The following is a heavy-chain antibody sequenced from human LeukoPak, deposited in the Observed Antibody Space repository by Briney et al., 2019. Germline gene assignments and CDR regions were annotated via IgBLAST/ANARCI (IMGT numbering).Heavy chain of an antibody. CDR2: INHSGST. J-gene: IGHJ6*02. V-gene: IGHV4-34*01. D-gene: IGHD3-22*01. Sequence: SETLSLTCAVYGGSFSGYYWSWIRQPPGKGLEWIGEINHSGSTNYNPSLKSRVTISVDTSKNQFSLKLSSVTAADTAVYYCARGHPITMRVVGAPCSGMDTWGQETTVSVSS. CDR1: GGSFSGYY. CDR3: ARGHPITMRVVGAPCSGMDT.